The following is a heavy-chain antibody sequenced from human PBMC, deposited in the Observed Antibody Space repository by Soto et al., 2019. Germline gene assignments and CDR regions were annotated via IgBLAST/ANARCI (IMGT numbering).Heavy chain of an antibody. Sequence: GGSLRLSCAASGFTFSSYGMHWVRQAPGKGLEWVAVIWYDGSNKYYADSVKGRFTISRDNSKNTLYLQMNSLRAEDTAVYYCQVFYSSSAGTFDYWGQGTLVTVSS. CDR1: GFTFSSYG. J-gene: IGHJ4*02. CDR3: QVFYSSSAGTFDY. D-gene: IGHD6-13*01. V-gene: IGHV3-33*01. CDR2: IWYDGSNK.